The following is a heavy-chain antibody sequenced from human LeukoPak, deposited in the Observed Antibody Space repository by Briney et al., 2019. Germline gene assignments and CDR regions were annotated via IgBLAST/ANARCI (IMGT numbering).Heavy chain of an antibody. J-gene: IGHJ4*02. CDR3: AGGVISGYDSLSLDY. Sequence: SETLSLTCAVYGGSLSGYYWSWIRQPPGKGLEWIGAINHSGSTNYNPSLKSRVTISVDTSKNQFSLKLTSVTAADTAVYYCAGGVISGYDSLSLDYWGQGTLVTVSS. D-gene: IGHD5-12*01. V-gene: IGHV4-34*01. CDR2: INHSGST. CDR1: GGSLSGYY.